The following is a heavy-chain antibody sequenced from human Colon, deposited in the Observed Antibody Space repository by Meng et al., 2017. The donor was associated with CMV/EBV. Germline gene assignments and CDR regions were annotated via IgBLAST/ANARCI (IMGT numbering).Heavy chain of an antibody. J-gene: IGHJ4*02. CDR1: GYSFNGYF. Sequence: QGKLLQSGAEGKEPGASVKVSCKTSGYSFNGYFMHWVRQAPGQGLEWMGWINPVTGDTSYAQKFQVRVTMTRDTSISTAYMELSSLRSDDTAVYYCATFGGDFDYWGQGTLVTVSS. D-gene: IGHD3-3*01. CDR3: ATFGGDFDY. CDR2: INPVTGDT. V-gene: IGHV1-2*02.